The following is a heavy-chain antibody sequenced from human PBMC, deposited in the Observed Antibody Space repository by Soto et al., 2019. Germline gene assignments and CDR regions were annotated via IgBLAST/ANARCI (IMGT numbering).Heavy chain of an antibody. CDR3: ARSVSGSGSYSRRLDC. Sequence: QVQLQESGPGLVKPSQTLSLTCTVSGGSISSGDYYWSWIRQPPGKGLEWIGYIFYSGNTYYNPSLKSQLTISVDTSKNQFSLNLNSVTAADTAVYYCARSVSGSGSYSRRLDCWGQGTLVTVSS. CDR1: GGSISSGDYY. V-gene: IGHV4-30-4*01. CDR2: IFYSGNT. J-gene: IGHJ4*02. D-gene: IGHD3-10*01.